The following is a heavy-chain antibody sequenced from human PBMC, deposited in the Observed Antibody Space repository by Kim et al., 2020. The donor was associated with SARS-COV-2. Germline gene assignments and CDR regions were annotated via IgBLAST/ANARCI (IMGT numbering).Heavy chain of an antibody. CDR2: IYYSGST. Sequence: SETLSLTCTVSGGSISSSSYYWGWIRQPPGKGLEWIGTIYYSGSTYYNPSLKSRVTISVDTSKNQFSLKLSSVTAADTAVYYCARLDIVATHAFDIWGQG. CDR1: GGSISSSSYY. CDR3: ARLDIVATHAFDI. J-gene: IGHJ3*02. D-gene: IGHD5-12*01. V-gene: IGHV4-39*01.